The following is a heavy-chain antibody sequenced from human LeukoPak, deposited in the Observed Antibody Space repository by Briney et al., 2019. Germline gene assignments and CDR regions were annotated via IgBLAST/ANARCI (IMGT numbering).Heavy chain of an antibody. CDR1: GYSFTSYW. CDR3: ARKYCSGGRCYSFDY. V-gene: IGHV5-51*01. CDR2: IYPDDSNS. J-gene: IGHJ4*02. Sequence: GESLKISCKGSGYSFTSYWIGWVRQMPGKGLEWRGIIYPDDSNSRYSPSFQGQVTFSADKSISTAYLQWSTLRASDTAMYYCARKYCSGGRCYSFDYWGQGTLVTVSS. D-gene: IGHD2-15*01.